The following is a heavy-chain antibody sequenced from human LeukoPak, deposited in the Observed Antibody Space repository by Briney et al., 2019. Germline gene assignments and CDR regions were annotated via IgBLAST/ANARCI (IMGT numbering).Heavy chain of an antibody. J-gene: IGHJ4*02. CDR1: GFTFSNHA. CDR2: ISGSGGRT. V-gene: IGHV3-23*01. CDR3: AKGGRNGYNFDYFDY. Sequence: GGSLRLSCAASGFTFSNHAMSWVRQAPGKGLEWVSAISGSGGRTYYSDSVQGRFTISRDNSKNTLYLQMNSLRAEDTAVYYCAKGGRNGYNFDYFDYWGQGTLVTVSS. D-gene: IGHD5-24*01.